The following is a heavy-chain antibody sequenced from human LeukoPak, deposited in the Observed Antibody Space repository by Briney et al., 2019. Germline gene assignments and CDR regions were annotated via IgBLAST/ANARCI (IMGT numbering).Heavy chain of an antibody. CDR1: GYTFTHYG. V-gene: IGHV1-46*01. D-gene: IGHD2-21*02. CDR2: INPSGGTT. CDR3: ARDLVVVTGLRTRGSFDI. Sequence: ASVKVSCKASGYTFTHYGISWVRQAPGQGLEWMGIINPSGGTTSYAQKFQGRVTVTRDTSTSTVYMELSSLRSEDTAVYYCARDLVVVTGLRTRGSFDIWGQGTMVTVSS. J-gene: IGHJ3*02.